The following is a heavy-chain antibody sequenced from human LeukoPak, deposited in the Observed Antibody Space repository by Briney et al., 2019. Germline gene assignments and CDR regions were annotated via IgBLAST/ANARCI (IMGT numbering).Heavy chain of an antibody. CDR1: GFTFSSYA. Sequence: GGSLRLSCAASGFTFSSYAMSWVRQAPGEGLEWVSAISGSGGSTYYADSVKGRFTISRDNSKNTLYLQMNSLRAEDTAVYYCAKAYYDSSGSPFDYWGQGTLVTVSS. D-gene: IGHD3-22*01. CDR2: ISGSGGST. CDR3: AKAYYDSSGSPFDY. V-gene: IGHV3-23*01. J-gene: IGHJ4*02.